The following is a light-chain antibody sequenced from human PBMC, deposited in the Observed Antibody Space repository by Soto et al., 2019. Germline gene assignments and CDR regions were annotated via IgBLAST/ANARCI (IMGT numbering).Light chain of an antibody. CDR1: NTDVGGYNY. CDR2: EVR. V-gene: IGLV2-14*01. CDR3: TSYTPTGALV. Sequence: QSVLTQPASVSGTPGQSITVSCTGTNTDVGGYNYVSWYQHRPGKAPRLMIYEVRNRLPGVSNRSSGSKSGNTASLTIYGLQSEDDADYSCTSYTPTGALVFGSGTKVTV. J-gene: IGLJ6*01.